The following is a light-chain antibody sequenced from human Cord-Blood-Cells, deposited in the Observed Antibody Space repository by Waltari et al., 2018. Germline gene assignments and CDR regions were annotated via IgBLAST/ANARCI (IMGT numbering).Light chain of an antibody. CDR2: GAS. V-gene: IGKV3-15*01. CDR1: QSVSST. Sequence: EIVMTPSPATLSVSPGERATLSCRASQSVSSTFGWYQQKPGQSPSLLSYGASTSATGIPARCSGSGAGTDVTLTSSSLQSEDFAVYVCQQYNNGPLTFGGVTKVEIK. CDR3: QQYNNGPLT. J-gene: IGKJ4*01.